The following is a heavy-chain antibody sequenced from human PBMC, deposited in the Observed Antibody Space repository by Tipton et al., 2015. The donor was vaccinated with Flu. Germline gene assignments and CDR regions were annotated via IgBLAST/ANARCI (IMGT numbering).Heavy chain of an antibody. V-gene: IGHV4-59*01. Sequence: TLSLTCTVSGGSISSYYCSWIRQPPGKGLEWIGYIYYSGSTNYNPSLKSRVTISVDTSKNQFSLKLSSVTAADTAVYYCTRADSRSGYFDYRGQGTLVTGPS. CDR2: IYYSGST. J-gene: IGHJ4*02. CDR3: TRADSRSGYFDY. CDR1: GGSISSYY. D-gene: IGHD6-13*01.